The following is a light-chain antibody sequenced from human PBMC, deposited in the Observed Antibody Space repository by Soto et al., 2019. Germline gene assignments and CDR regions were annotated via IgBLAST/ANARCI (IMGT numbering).Light chain of an antibody. CDR2: DVS. J-gene: IGLJ1*01. CDR1: SSDIGGYNY. CDR3: SSFTSSSTQV. Sequence: QSALTQPASVSGSPGQSITIPCTGTSSDIGGYNYVSWYQQHPGKAPKLMIYDVSHRPSGVSNRFSGSKSGNTASLTISGLHAEDEADYYCSSFTSSSTQVFGTGTKVTVL. V-gene: IGLV2-14*01.